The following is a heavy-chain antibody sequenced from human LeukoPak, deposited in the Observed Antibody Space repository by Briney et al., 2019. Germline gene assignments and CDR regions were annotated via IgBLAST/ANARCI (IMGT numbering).Heavy chain of an antibody. Sequence: PGGSLRLSCAASGFTFSSYDMHWVRQATGKGLEWVSAIGTAGDTYYPGSVKGRFTISRENAKNSLYLQMNSLRAGDTAVYYCARAKSAHYSGSYAFDYWGQGTLVTVSS. J-gene: IGHJ4*02. CDR3: ARAKSAHYSGSYAFDY. CDR1: GFTFSSYD. V-gene: IGHV3-13*01. CDR2: IGTAGDT. D-gene: IGHD1-26*01.